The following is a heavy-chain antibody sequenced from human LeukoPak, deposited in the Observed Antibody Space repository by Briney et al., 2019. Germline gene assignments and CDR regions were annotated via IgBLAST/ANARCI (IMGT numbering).Heavy chain of an antibody. Sequence: SETLSLTCTVSGGSISGYYWNWIRQPPGKGLEWIGYIYYSGNTNYNPSLESRVTMSVDTSKNQFSLKLRSVTAADTAVYYCARDSGTTGEVKFDPWGQGILVTVSS. J-gene: IGHJ5*02. CDR1: GGSISGYY. CDR3: ARDSGTTGEVKFDP. V-gene: IGHV4-59*12. CDR2: IYYSGNT. D-gene: IGHD3-10*01.